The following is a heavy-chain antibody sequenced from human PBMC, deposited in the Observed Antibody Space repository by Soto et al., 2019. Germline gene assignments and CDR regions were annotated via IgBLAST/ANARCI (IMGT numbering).Heavy chain of an antibody. CDR1: GFTFSNYG. D-gene: IGHD3-3*01. CDR2: ISQDGKNE. CDR3: AKDENSDSWYMIY. Sequence: QVQLVESGGGVVQPERSLRISCAASGFTFSNYGMYWVRQSPGKGLEWVAVISQDGKNEYYADSVKGRFTISRDNSKNTLYLQMNSLRGDDTAVYYCAKDENSDSWYMIYWGQGTLVTVSS. V-gene: IGHV3-30*18. J-gene: IGHJ4*02.